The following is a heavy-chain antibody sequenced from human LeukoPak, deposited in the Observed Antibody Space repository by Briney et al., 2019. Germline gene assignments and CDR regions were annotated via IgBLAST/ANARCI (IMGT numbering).Heavy chain of an antibody. D-gene: IGHD5-18*01. V-gene: IGHV1-69*04. Sequence: SVKVSCKASAGTFSSYAISWVRQPHGQGLEWMGRIIPIFGIANYAQKFQGRVTITADKSTSTAYMELSSLRSEDTAVYYCATDTAMAGTYYYGMDVWGQGTTVTVSS. CDR2: IIPIFGIA. CDR3: ATDTAMAGTYYYGMDV. J-gene: IGHJ6*02. CDR1: AGTFSSYA.